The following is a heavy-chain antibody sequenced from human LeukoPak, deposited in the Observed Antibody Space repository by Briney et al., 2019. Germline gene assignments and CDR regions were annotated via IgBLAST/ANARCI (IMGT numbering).Heavy chain of an antibody. CDR3: ARARSGYSGYGPFDY. CDR2: IYPGDSDT. CDR1: GSLFTSYW. J-gene: IGHJ4*02. Sequence: RGESLQISGQGSGSLFTSYWIGGVRRLPGKGLEWMGIIYPGDSDTRYSPSFQGQVTISADKSISTAYLQWSSLKASDTAMYYCARARSGYSGYGPFDYWGQGTLVTVSS. V-gene: IGHV5-51*01. D-gene: IGHD5-12*01.